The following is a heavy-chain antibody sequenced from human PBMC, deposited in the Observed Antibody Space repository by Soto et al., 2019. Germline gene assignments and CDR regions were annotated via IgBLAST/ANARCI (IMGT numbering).Heavy chain of an antibody. CDR3: ARDHDSSGYYDTSPNWFDP. D-gene: IGHD3-22*01. Sequence: GGSLRLSWAASGCTFSSYGMHWIRQAPGKGLEWVAVIWYDGSNKYYADSVKGRFTISRDNSKNTLYLQMNSLRAEDTAVYYCARDHDSSGYYDTSPNWFDPWGQGTLVTVSS. CDR2: IWYDGSNK. J-gene: IGHJ5*02. CDR1: GCTFSSYG. V-gene: IGHV3-33*01.